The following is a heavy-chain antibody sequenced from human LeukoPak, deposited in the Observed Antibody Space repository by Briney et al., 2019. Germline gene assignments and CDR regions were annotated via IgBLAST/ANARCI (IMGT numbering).Heavy chain of an antibody. CDR1: GFTFSSYS. CDR2: ISSSSSTI. Sequence: GGSLRLSCAASGFTFSSYSMNWVRQAPGKGLEWVSYISSSSSTIYYADSVKGRFTISRDNAKNSLYLQMNSLGAEDTAVYYCAGFPHHYSSIFWGQGTLVTVSS. V-gene: IGHV3-48*01. J-gene: IGHJ4*02. D-gene: IGHD6-13*01. CDR3: AGFPHHYSSIF.